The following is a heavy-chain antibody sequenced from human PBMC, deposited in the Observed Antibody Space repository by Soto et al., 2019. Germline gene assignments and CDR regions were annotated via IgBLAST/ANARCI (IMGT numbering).Heavy chain of an antibody. D-gene: IGHD3-22*01. CDR2: ISGSGGST. J-gene: IGHJ4*02. Sequence: GGSLRLSCAASGFTFSSYAMSWARHAPGKGLEWVSAISGSGGSTYYADSVKGRFTISRDNSKNTLYLQMNSLRAEDTAVYYCEKSKKVISTSFDYWGQGRLITVSS. CDR1: GFTFSSYA. CDR3: EKSKKVISTSFDY. V-gene: IGHV3-23*01.